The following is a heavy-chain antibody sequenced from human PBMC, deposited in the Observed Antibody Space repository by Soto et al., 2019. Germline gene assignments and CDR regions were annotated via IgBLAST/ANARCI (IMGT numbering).Heavy chain of an antibody. D-gene: IGHD3-16*02. V-gene: IGHV3-15*01. J-gene: IGHJ4*01. CDR2: IKSKTDGGTT. CDR1: GSTFSNAW. Sequence: EVQLVQSGGDLVKPGGSLTLSCAASGSTFSNAWMSWVRQAPGKGLEWVSRIKSKTDGGTTDYAAPMKGRFTISRDDSKKMLYLYMSSLKTEDTAMYYCSTYGYIWGSDRYTWAYWCHGTLVTVSS. CDR3: STYGYIWGSDRYTWAY.